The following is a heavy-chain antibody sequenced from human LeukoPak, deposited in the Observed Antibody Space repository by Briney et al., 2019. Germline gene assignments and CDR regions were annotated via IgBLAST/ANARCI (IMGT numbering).Heavy chain of an antibody. J-gene: IGHJ4*02. Sequence: GGSLRLSCAASGFTFSSYAMHWVRQAPGKGLEWVAVISYDGSNKYYADSVKGRFTISRDNSKNTLYLQMNSLRAEDTAVYYRAKMRFLEWLSYFDYWGQGTLVTVSS. V-gene: IGHV3-30-3*02. CDR2: ISYDGSNK. CDR3: AKMRFLEWLSYFDY. D-gene: IGHD3-3*01. CDR1: GFTFSSYA.